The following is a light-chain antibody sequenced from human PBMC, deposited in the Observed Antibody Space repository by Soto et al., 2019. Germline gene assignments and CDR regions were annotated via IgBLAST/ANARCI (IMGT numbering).Light chain of an antibody. J-gene: IGKJ4*01. CDR3: LEDYSYPLI. CDR2: GAS. Sequence: AIQLTQSPSSLSASVGDRVTITCRASQDIRGDLGWYQQKPGKAPDLLIYGASSLQSGVPSRFSGSRSGTDFTLTISSLQPEDVATYYCLEDYSYPLIFGGGTKVESK. CDR1: QDIRGD. V-gene: IGKV1-6*01.